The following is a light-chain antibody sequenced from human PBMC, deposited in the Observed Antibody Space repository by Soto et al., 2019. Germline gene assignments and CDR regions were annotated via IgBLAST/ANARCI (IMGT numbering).Light chain of an antibody. CDR2: VGTGGIVG. CDR1: SGYSNYK. V-gene: IGLV9-49*01. Sequence: QPVLTQPPSASASLGASVTLTCTLSSGYSNYKVDWYQQRPGKGPRFVMRVGTGGIVGSKGDGIPDRFSVLGSGLNRYLTIKNIQEEDESDYHCGADHGLFGGGTKLTVL. CDR3: GADHGL. J-gene: IGLJ3*02.